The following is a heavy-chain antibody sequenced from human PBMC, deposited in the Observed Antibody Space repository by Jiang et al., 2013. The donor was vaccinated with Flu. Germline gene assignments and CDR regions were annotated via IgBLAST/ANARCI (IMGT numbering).Heavy chain of an antibody. CDR1: GDSVSSNSAA. CDR3: AREGGMGPYYYYGMDV. J-gene: IGHJ6*02. Sequence: QTLSLTCAISGDSVSSNSAAWNWIRQSPSRGLEWLGRTYYRSKWYNDYAVSVKSRITINPDASKNQFSLQLNSVTPEDTAVYYCAREGGMGPYYYYGMDVWGQGTTVTVSS. D-gene: IGHD6-13*01. CDR2: TYYRSKWYN. V-gene: IGHV6-1*01.